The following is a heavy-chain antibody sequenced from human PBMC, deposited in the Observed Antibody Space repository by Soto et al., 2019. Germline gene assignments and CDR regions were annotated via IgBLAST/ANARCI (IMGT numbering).Heavy chain of an antibody. CDR2: IYHSGIT. CDR1: GGSISGFY. CDR3: AKGGSSSAAVAYTYFDF. Sequence: PSETLSLTCTASGGSISGFYWNWIRQPPGKALEWIGNIYHSGITNYSPSLRSRLTISLDTSKNQFSLKLTSVTAADMAVYYCAKGGSSSAAVAYTYFDFWGQGALVTVSS. J-gene: IGHJ4*02. V-gene: IGHV4-59*01. D-gene: IGHD6-19*01.